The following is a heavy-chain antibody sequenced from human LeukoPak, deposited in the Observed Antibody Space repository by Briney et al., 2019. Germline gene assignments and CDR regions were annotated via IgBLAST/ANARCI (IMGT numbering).Heavy chain of an antibody. CDR2: ISGSGGST. CDR1: GFTFSSYA. Sequence: PGGSLRLSCAASGFTFSSYAMSWVRQAPGKGLEWVSAISGSGGSTYYADSVKGRFTISRDNSKNTLYLQMNSLRAEGTAVYYCAKDQYYYGSGSIDYWGQGTLVTVSS. CDR3: AKDQYYYGSGSIDY. D-gene: IGHD3-10*01. J-gene: IGHJ4*02. V-gene: IGHV3-23*01.